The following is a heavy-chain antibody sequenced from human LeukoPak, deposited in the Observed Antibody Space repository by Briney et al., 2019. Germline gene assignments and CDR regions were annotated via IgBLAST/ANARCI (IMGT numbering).Heavy chain of an antibody. Sequence: ASVKVSCKASGYTFTSYAMHWVRQAPGQRLEWMGWINAGNGNTKYSQKFQGRVTITRDTSASTAYMELSSLRSEDTAVYYCAREAAAYPAEYFQHWGQGTLVTVSS. J-gene: IGHJ1*01. CDR3: AREAAAYPAEYFQH. CDR2: INAGNGNT. D-gene: IGHD6-13*01. CDR1: GYTFTSYA. V-gene: IGHV1-3*01.